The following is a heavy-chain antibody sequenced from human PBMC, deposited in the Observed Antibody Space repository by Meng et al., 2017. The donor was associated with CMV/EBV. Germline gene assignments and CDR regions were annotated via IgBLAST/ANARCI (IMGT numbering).Heavy chain of an antibody. CDR1: GFTFSSYW. J-gene: IGHJ6*02. D-gene: IGHD3-3*01. Sequence: ESLKISCAASGFTFSSYWMSWVRQAPGKGLEWVANIKQDGSEKYYVDSVKGRFTISRDNAKNSLYLQMNSLRAEDTAVYYCARRLSLTIFGVVITRDYGMDVWGQGTTVTVSS. V-gene: IGHV3-7*01. CDR3: ARRLSLTIFGVVITRDYGMDV. CDR2: IKQDGSEK.